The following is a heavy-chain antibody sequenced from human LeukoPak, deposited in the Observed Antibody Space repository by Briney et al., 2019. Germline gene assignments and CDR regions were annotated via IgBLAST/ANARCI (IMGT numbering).Heavy chain of an antibody. CDR3: ARDGGSSWYNWFDP. D-gene: IGHD6-13*01. CDR1: GGSISSSSYY. Sequence: KPSETLSLTCTVSGGSISSSSYYWGWIRQPPGKGLEWIGSIYYSGSTYYNPSLKSRVTISVDTSKNQFSLKLSSVTAADTAVYYCARDGGSSWYNWFDPWGQGTLVTVSS. J-gene: IGHJ5*02. CDR2: IYYSGST. V-gene: IGHV4-39*02.